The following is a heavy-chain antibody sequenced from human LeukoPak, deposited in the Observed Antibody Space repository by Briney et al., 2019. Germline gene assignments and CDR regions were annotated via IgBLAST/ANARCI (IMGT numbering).Heavy chain of an antibody. CDR2: LNGDTT. J-gene: IGHJ4*02. Sequence: ETLSLTCAVYGESFSGYYWSWIRQAPGKGLEWVSALNGDTTYYAESVKGRFTVSRDNSKNTLYLQMNSLTAEDTAVYYCAREASGYSFADYWGQGTLVTVSS. CDR3: AREASGYSFADY. V-gene: IGHV3-53*01. D-gene: IGHD1-26*01. CDR1: GESFSGYY.